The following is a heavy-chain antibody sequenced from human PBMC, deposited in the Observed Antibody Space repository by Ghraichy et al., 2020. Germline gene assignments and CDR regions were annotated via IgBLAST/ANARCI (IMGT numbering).Heavy chain of an antibody. V-gene: IGHV3-30*04. J-gene: IGHJ3*02. CDR2: ISFDGSVK. D-gene: IGHD3-9*01. CDR1: EFTFSNYA. Sequence: GGSLRLSCVASEFTFSNYAMHWVRQAPGKALEWVAVISFDGSVKNYADFVKGRFTISRDNAQNTLDLQMNSLRAEDMAVYYCVRQRFYDVLTGYCDVFDSWGQGTRVTVSP. CDR3: VRQRFYDVLTGYCDVFDS.